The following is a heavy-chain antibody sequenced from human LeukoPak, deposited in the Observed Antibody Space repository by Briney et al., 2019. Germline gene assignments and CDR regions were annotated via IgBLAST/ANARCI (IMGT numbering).Heavy chain of an antibody. CDR1: GFTFSSYA. D-gene: IGHD3-22*01. V-gene: IGHV3-30-3*01. J-gene: IGHJ6*02. CDR2: ISYDGSNK. CDR3: ARAYDSSGYYYYYYGMDV. Sequence: GRSLRLSCAASGFTFSSYAMHWVRQAPGKGLEWVAVISYDGSNKCYADYVKGRFTISRDNSKNTLYLQMNSLRAEDTAVYYCARAYDSSGYYYYYYGMDVWGLGTTVTVSS.